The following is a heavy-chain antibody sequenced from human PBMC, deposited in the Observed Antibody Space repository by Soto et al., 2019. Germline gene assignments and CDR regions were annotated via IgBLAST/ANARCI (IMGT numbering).Heavy chain of an antibody. V-gene: IGHV3-30*18. Sequence: QVQLVESGGGVVQPGGSLRLSCAASGFTFSSYGMHWVRQAPGKGLEWVAVISYDGSNKYYADSVKGRFTISRDTSKNTLYLQMNSLRAEDTAVYDCEKASSGYDHDYWGQGTLVTVSS. D-gene: IGHD5-12*01. CDR2: ISYDGSNK. CDR1: GFTFSSYG. CDR3: EKASSGYDHDY. J-gene: IGHJ4*02.